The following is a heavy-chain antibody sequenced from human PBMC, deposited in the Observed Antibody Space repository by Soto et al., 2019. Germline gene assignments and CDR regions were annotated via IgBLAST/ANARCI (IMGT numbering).Heavy chain of an antibody. D-gene: IGHD3-10*01. CDR2: IYYSGST. J-gene: IGHJ6*02. CDR3: ARDSMVRGYGMDV. V-gene: IGHV4-59*01. CDR1: GGSISSYY. Sequence: SETLSLTCTFSGGSISSYYWSWIRQPPGKGLEWIGYIYYSGSTNYNPSLKSRVTISVDTSKNQFSLKLSSVTAADTAVYYCARDSMVRGYGMDVWGQGTTVTVSS.